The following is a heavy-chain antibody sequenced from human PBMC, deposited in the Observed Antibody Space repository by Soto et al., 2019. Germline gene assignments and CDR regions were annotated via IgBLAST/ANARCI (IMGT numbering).Heavy chain of an antibody. D-gene: IGHD3-16*01. V-gene: IGHV3-72*01. CDR1: GFTLSDHY. J-gene: IGHJ4*02. CDR3: ATRPNNVHYYVGVFDF. Sequence: PGGSLRLSCTGSGFTLSDHYIDWVRQAPGKGLEWVGRSRDKAQGCSTTYAASVKGRFTTSRDESKNSLYLQMNSPTAEDTALYYCATRPNNVHYYVGVFDFWGQGALVTVSS. CDR2: SRDKAQGCST.